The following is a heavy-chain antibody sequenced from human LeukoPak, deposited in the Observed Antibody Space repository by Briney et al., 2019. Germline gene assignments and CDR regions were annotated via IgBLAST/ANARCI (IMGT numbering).Heavy chain of an antibody. CDR3: ARRVSAEIDY. CDR1: GYTFTGYY. J-gene: IGHJ4*02. Sequence: ASVKVSCKASGYTFTGYYIHWVRQVPGQGLEWMGWINPNNGGTTYGQKFQGGVTMTTDTSISTAYMELRMLTSDDTAVYYCARRVSAEIDYWGQGTLVTVSS. V-gene: IGHV1-2*02. D-gene: IGHD3-10*01. CDR2: INPNNGGT.